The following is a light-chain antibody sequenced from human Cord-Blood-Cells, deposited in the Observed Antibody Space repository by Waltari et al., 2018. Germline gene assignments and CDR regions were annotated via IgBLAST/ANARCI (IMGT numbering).Light chain of an antibody. J-gene: IGLJ2*01. CDR3: AAWDDSLNGLV. Sequence: QSVLTQPPSASGSPGQRVTIPCSGSSSNIGSNTVNWYQHLPGTAPKLLIYSNNQRPSGFPDRFSGSTSGTSASLAISGLQSEDEADYYYAAWDDSLNGLVFGGGTKLTVL. CDR1: SSNIGSNT. V-gene: IGLV1-44*01. CDR2: SNN.